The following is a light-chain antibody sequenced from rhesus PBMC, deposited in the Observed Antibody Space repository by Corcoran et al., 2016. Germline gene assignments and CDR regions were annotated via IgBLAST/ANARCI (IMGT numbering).Light chain of an antibody. V-gene: IGKV1-69*01. CDR2: RAS. Sequence: DIQMTQSPSSLSASVGDRVTITCSASQGISNWLAWYQQKPGKAPKLMIYRASNVETGVPSRLSGSGSGTDFTLPISSLQPEDIATYYCQQRDNSPLTFGGGTKVELK. CDR3: QQRDNSPLT. CDR1: QGISNW. J-gene: IGKJ4*01.